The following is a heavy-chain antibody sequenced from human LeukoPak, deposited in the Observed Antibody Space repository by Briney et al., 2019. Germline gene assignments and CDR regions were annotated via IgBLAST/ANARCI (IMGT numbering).Heavy chain of an antibody. CDR1: GYTFTGYY. Sequence: ASVKVSCKASGYTFTGYYMHWVRQAPGQGLEWMGWINPNSGGTNYAQKFQGRVTMTRDTSISTAYMELSRLRSDDTAVYYCAREMVGYYYYYMDVWGKGTTVTISS. J-gene: IGHJ6*03. V-gene: IGHV1-2*02. CDR3: AREMVGYYYYYMDV. CDR2: INPNSGGT. D-gene: IGHD2-15*01.